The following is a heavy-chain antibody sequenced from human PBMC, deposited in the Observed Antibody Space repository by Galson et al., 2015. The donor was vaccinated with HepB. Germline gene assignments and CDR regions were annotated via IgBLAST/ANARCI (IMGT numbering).Heavy chain of an antibody. D-gene: IGHD2/OR15-2a*01. CDR1: GFTFSSYA. Sequence: SLRLSCAASGFTFSSYAMSWVRQAPGKGLEWVSAISGSGGSTYYADSVKGRFTISRDNSKNTLYLQMNSLRAEDTAVYYCAKQNRAPKGQASVDYWGQGTLVTVSS. CDR2: ISGSGGST. CDR3: AKQNRAPKGQASVDY. V-gene: IGHV3-23*01. J-gene: IGHJ4*02.